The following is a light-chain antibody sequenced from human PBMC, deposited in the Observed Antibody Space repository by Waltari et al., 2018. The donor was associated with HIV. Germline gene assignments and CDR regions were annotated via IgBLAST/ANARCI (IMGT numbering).Light chain of an antibody. CDR1: QGIGTS. Sequence: DIQMTQSLPSVSVSVGDRVSITCRASQGIGTSLAWYQRSPGKVPNLLIYQASRMESGVSSRFSGSGSGTFFFLNIGDLQPEDFATYYCQQAKSFPHTFGGGTRV. J-gene: IGKJ4*01. V-gene: IGKV1-12*01. CDR3: QQAKSFPHT. CDR2: QAS.